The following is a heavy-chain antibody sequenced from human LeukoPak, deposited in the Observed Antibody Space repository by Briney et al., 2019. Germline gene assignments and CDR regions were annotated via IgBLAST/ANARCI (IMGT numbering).Heavy chain of an antibody. CDR3: AGDAPDYSAYRRPLDY. D-gene: IGHD4-11*01. V-gene: IGHV3-30*04. Sequence: PGGPLRLSCAASGFTFSSYAMHWVRQAPGKGLEWVAVISDDGSNTYYADSVKGRFTISRDNSKNTLYLQMNSLRAEDTAVYYCAGDAPDYSAYRRPLDYWGQGTLVTVSS. CDR2: ISDDGSNT. J-gene: IGHJ4*02. CDR1: GFTFSSYA.